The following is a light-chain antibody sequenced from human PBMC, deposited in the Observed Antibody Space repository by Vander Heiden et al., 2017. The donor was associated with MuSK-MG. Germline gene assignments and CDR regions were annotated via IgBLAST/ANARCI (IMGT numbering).Light chain of an antibody. V-gene: IGLV1-40*01. CDR2: GNS. Sequence: TTSRTGSTSTTGAGYDVPWYQHLPATAPNLLIYGNSNRPSGVPARFSGSKSGTSASLATTGLQAEDEADYYCQSEDSSRSGVVFGGGTKLTVL. CDR1: TSTTGAGYD. CDR3: QSEDSSRSGVV. J-gene: IGLJ2*01.